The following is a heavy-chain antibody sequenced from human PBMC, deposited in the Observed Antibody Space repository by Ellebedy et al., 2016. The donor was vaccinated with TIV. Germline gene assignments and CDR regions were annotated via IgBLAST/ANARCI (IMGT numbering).Heavy chain of an antibody. D-gene: IGHD4-17*01. CDR3: ARRGSYGDYAVQINSWFDT. CDR2: IYQDGGVQ. CDR1: GFSFRSYW. J-gene: IGHJ5*02. V-gene: IGHV3-7*01. Sequence: GGSLRLSCAASGFSFRSYWMSWVRQAPGKGLEWVANIYQDGGVQYYVDSVKGRFTISRDNTNKSLFLQMNSLRAEDTAVYYCARRGSYGDYAVQINSWFDTWGRGTLVAVSS.